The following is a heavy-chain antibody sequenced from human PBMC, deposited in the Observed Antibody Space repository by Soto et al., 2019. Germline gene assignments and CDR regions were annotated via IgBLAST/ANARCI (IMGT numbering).Heavy chain of an antibody. D-gene: IGHD4-17*01. CDR1: GGSITSGGYY. V-gene: IGHV4-31*03. Sequence: QLPLQEPGPGLVKPFQTLSLTCSVSGGSITSGGYYWSWIRQVPGKGLEWIGNIYYTGTTYYNAALKSRLTISVDTSKSQFSRNLSSVTAADTAVYFCARSTTTVTTFDSWGQGTQVTVSS. CDR3: ARSTTTVTTFDS. J-gene: IGHJ4*02. CDR2: IYYTGTT.